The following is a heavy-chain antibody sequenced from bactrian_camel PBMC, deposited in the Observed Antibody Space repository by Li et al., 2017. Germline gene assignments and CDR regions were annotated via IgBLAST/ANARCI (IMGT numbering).Heavy chain of an antibody. CDR2: IDSDGMT. V-gene: IGHV3S53*01. J-gene: IGHJ4*01. CDR3: AADRVRCPLRRAGGNWRPDIEYDY. D-gene: IGHD7*01. CDR1: GYGFSSYC. Sequence: HVQLVESGGGSVQAGGSLRLSCVASGYGFSSYCMGWFRQAPGKEREMVATIDSDGMTTYADSVKGRFTISRDNAKVTLYLQMNTLKPEDSAMYYCAADRVRCPLRRAGGNWRPDIEYDYWGQGTQVTVS.